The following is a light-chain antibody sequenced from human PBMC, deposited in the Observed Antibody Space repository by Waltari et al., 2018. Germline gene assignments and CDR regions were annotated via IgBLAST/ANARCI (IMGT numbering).Light chain of an antibody. V-gene: IGLV1-40*01. CDR3: QCYDSSLRVGV. CDR1: RSNIRPNYH. CDR2: DNI. Sequence: QSVLTQPPSVSGAPGQRVTVSCTGSRSNIRPNYHVQWYQQRPGKAPKLLSYDNINRPSGIPDRFSGSKSGTSASLAITGLQAEDEADYYCQCYDSSLRVGVFGTGTKVTVL. J-gene: IGLJ1*01.